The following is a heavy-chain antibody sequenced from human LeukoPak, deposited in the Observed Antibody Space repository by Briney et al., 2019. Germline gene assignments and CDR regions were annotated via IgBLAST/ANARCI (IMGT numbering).Heavy chain of an antibody. D-gene: IGHD3-10*01. CDR2: IWYDGTNK. J-gene: IGHJ4*02. CDR3: ARAQTYYGSGGYLY. CDR1: GFTFSNYG. V-gene: IGHV3-33*01. Sequence: GRPLRLSCAASGFTFSNYGIHWVRQAPGKGLEWVALIWYDGTNKYYGDSVKGRFTISRDNSKNSLYLQMNSLRDEDTAVYYCARAQTYYGSGGYLYWGQGTLVTVSS.